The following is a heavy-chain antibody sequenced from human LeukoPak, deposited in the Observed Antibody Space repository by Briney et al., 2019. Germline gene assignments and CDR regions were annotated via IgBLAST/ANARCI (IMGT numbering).Heavy chain of an antibody. Sequence: SETLSLTCTVSGGSISSYYWSWIRQPPGKGLEWIGYIYYSGSTNYNPSLKSRVTISVDTSKNQFSLKLSSVTAADTAVYYCARAATVTRVFVYWGQGTLVTVSS. V-gene: IGHV4-59*08. J-gene: IGHJ4*02. D-gene: IGHD4-17*01. CDR3: ARAATVTRVFVY. CDR1: GGSISSYY. CDR2: IYYSGST.